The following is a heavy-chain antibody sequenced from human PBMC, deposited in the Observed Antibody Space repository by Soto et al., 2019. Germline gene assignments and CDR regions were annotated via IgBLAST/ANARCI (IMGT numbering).Heavy chain of an antibody. CDR3: ARRSKQIDAFDI. V-gene: IGHV1-8*01. Sequence: GASVKVSCKASGYTFTSYDINWVRQATVQGLEWMGWMNPNSANTGYAQKFQGRVTMTRNTSISTAYMELSSLRSEDTAVYYCARRSKQIDAFDIWGQGTMVTVSS. J-gene: IGHJ3*02. CDR1: GYTFTSYD. CDR2: MNPNSANT.